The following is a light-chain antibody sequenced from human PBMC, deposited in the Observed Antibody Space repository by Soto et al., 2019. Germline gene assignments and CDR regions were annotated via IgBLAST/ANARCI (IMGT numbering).Light chain of an antibody. J-gene: IGLJ3*02. CDR2: EVS. CDR1: SRSVGTYDL. Sequence: QSALTQPASVSGSPGQSITISCTGSSRSVGTYDLVSWYQHHPGKAPKLMIYEVSKRPSGVSNRFSGSKSGNTASLTISGLQAEDEADYYCCSYAGSLYWVFGGGTKVTVL. V-gene: IGLV2-23*02. CDR3: CSYAGSLYWV.